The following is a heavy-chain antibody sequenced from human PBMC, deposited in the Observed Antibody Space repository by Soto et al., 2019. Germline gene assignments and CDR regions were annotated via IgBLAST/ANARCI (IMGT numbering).Heavy chain of an antibody. CDR1: GGSISSGDYY. V-gene: IGHV4-30-4*02. D-gene: IGHD3-16*01. Sequence: PSDTLSLTCTVSGGSISSGDYYWSWIRQPPGKGLEWIGYIYYSGSTYYNPSLKSRVTISVDTSKNQFSLKLSSVTAADTAVYYCARDGGRSYYYYGMDVWGQGXTVTVSS. CDR2: IYYSGST. CDR3: ARDGGRSYYYYGMDV. J-gene: IGHJ6*02.